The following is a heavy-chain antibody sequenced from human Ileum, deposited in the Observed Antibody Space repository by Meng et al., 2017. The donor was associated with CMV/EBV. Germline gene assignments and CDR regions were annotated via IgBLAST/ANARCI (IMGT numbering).Heavy chain of an antibody. CDR3: ARRVAGLGANFDF. D-gene: IGHD6-19*01. CDR1: GGSINSNSYY. Sequence: QVQLQESGPGLVKPSETLSLTCTVPGGSINSNSYYWGWFRQPPGKGLEWIGSIYFSGSTYYNPSLKSRATISVDTSNNHFSLRLTSVTAADTAVYYCARRVAGLGANFDFWGQGTLVTVSS. CDR2: IYFSGST. J-gene: IGHJ4*02. V-gene: IGHV4-39*02.